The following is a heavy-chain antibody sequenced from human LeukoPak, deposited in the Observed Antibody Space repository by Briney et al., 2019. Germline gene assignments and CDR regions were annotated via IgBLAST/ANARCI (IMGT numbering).Heavy chain of an antibody. CDR2: IYYSGST. CDR1: GGSISSYY. CDR3: ARRSEMATFDY. D-gene: IGHD5-24*01. V-gene: IGHV4-59*08. J-gene: IGHJ4*02. Sequence: SETLSLPCTVSGGSISSYYWSWIRQPPGKGLEWIGYIYYSGSTNYNPSLKSRVTISVDASKNQFSLKLSSVTAADTAVYYCARRSEMATFDYWGQGTLVTVSS.